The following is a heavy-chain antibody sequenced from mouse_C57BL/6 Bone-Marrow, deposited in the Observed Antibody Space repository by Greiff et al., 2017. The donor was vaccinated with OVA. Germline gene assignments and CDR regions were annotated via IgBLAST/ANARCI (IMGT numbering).Heavy chain of an antibody. J-gene: IGHJ4*01. V-gene: IGHV1-81*01. CDR2: IYPRSGNT. CDR3: ARGVYLYAMDY. Sequence: SGAELARPGASVKLSCKASGYTFTSYGISWVKQRTGQGLEWIGEIYPRSGNTYYNEKFKGKATLTADKSSSTAYMELRSLTSEDSAVYFCARGVYLYAMDYWGQGTSVTVSS. CDR1: GYTFTSYG. D-gene: IGHD5-5*01.